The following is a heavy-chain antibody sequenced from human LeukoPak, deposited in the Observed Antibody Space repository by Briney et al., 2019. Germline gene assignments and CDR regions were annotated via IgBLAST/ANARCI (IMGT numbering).Heavy chain of an antibody. D-gene: IGHD5-24*01. CDR1: GYTFTGYY. V-gene: IGHV1-2*02. CDR3: ARGPGVGWLQFRNYYYYYMDV. J-gene: IGHJ6*03. Sequence: ASVKVSCKASGYTFTGYYMHWVRQAPGQGLEWMGWINPNSGGTNYAQKFQGRVTMTRDTSISTAYMELSRLRSDDTAVYYCARGPGVGWLQFRNYYYYYMDVWGKGTTVTISS. CDR2: INPNSGGT.